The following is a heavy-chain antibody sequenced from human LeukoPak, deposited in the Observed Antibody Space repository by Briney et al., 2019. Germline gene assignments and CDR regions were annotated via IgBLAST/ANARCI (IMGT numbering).Heavy chain of an antibody. CDR2: INHSGST. CDR3: ARGIEHSDY. D-gene: IGHD3-3*02. J-gene: IGHJ4*02. CDR1: GGSFSGYY. Sequence: SETLSLTCAVYGGSFSGYYWSWIRQPPGEGLEWIGEINHSGSTNYNPSLKSRVTISVDTSKNQFSLKLSSVTAADTAVYYCARGIEHSDYWGQGTLVTVSS. V-gene: IGHV4-34*01.